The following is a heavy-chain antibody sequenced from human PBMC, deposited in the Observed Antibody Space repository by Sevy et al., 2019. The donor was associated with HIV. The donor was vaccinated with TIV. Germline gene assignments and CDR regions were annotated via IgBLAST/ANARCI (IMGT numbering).Heavy chain of an antibody. Sequence: ASVKLSCSTSGYTFSVHYIYWVRQAAGQGLEWMGWINPNTGDTNFSPKFQGRVTMTRDSSINTAYMELGRLTSADTAVYFCARLRYSDPSGQYYGGGADYFDYWGQGTLVTVSS. V-gene: IGHV1-2*02. CDR1: GYTFSVHY. D-gene: IGHD3-22*01. CDR3: ARLRYSDPSGQYYGGGADYFDY. J-gene: IGHJ4*02. CDR2: INPNTGDT.